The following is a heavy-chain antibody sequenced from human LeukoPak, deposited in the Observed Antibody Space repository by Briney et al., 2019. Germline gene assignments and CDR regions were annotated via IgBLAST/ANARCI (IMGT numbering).Heavy chain of an antibody. V-gene: IGHV3-23*01. J-gene: IGHJ4*02. CDR2: ISISGDMT. CDR3: ANEEVPNDY. D-gene: IGHD4/OR15-4a*01. Sequence: GGSLRLSCEVSGFPFSSHAMSWVRQAPGRGLEWVSGISISGDMTYYADSVQGRFIISRDNSKNTVYLQMDGLRVGDTAVYYCANEEVPNDYWGQGTLVTVSS. CDR1: GFPFSSHA.